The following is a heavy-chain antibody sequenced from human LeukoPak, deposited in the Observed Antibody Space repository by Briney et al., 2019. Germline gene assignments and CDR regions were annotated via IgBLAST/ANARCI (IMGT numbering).Heavy chain of an antibody. V-gene: IGHV3-21*04. Sequence: GGSLRLSCAASGFTFSSYSMNWVRQAPGKGLEWVSFISSGTSYIYYADSVKGRFTISRDNAKNTLYLQMNSLRAEDTAVYYCAKGHPRSIWRAFDIWGQGTMVTVSS. D-gene: IGHD3-3*02. J-gene: IGHJ3*02. CDR3: AKGHPRSIWRAFDI. CDR1: GFTFSSYS. CDR2: ISSGTSYI.